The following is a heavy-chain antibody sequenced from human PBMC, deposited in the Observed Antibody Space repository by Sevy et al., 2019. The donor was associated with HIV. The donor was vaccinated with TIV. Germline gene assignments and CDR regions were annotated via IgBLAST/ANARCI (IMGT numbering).Heavy chain of an antibody. Sequence: GESLKISCAASGFTFSNYDMSWVRQAPGKGLEWVSAISGSGGITYYADSVKGRFTISRDNSKNTLYLQMNSLRAEDTAVYYCAKDELYYYDSSGYSRGRDDAFDIWGQGTMVTVSS. J-gene: IGHJ3*02. CDR1: GFTFSNYD. V-gene: IGHV3-23*01. D-gene: IGHD3-22*01. CDR3: AKDELYYYDSSGYSRGRDDAFDI. CDR2: ISGSGGIT.